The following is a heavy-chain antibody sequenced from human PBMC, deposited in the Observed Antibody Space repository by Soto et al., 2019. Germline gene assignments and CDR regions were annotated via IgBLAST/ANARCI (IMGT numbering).Heavy chain of an antibody. Sequence: QVQLVQSGAEVKKPGSSVTVSCKASGGTFSSYAISWVRQAPGQGLEWMGGIIPIVGTANYAQKFQGRVTITADESTSTAYMERSSQRSEDTAVYYCASDPLTYDIRCYACFDDWGQGTLVTVSS. D-gene: IGHD3-22*01. J-gene: IGHJ4*02. V-gene: IGHV1-69*01. CDR1: GGTFSSYA. CDR2: IIPIVGTA. CDR3: ASDPLTYDIRCYACFDD.